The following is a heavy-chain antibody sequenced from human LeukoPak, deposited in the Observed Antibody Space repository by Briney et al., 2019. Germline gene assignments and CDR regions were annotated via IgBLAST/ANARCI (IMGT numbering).Heavy chain of an antibody. CDR2: IHYSGTT. Sequence: SETLSLTCTVSGGSINSYNWNWIRQPPGKGLEWIGYIHYSGTTIYNPSLTSRVTISVDTSKNQFSLNLSSVTAADTAVYYCARVVDFWSGYFDYWGQGTLVTVSS. V-gene: IGHV4-59*08. CDR3: ARVVDFWSGYFDY. D-gene: IGHD3-3*01. CDR1: GGSINSYN. J-gene: IGHJ4*02.